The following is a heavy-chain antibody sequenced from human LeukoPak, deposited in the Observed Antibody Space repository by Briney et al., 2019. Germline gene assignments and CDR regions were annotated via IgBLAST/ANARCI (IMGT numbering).Heavy chain of an antibody. J-gene: IGHJ4*02. D-gene: IGHD1-26*01. CDR3: TRFVGAND. CDR2: IRNKANSYTT. Sequence: SGRSLRLSCAASGFTFSDHAMDWVRQAPGKGLEWVGRIRNKANSYTTEYAAAVQGRVTVSIDDSKNSRHMQMNSMKTDDTAGCYCTRFVGANDWGQGTLVTVSS. CDR1: GFTFSDHA. V-gene: IGHV3-72*01.